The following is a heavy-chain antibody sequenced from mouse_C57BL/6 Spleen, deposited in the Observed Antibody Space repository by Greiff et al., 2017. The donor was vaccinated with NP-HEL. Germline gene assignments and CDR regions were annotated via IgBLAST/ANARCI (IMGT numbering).Heavy chain of an antibody. CDR1: GYTFTSYW. D-gene: IGHD1-1*01. CDR3: ARLGFYYGSSPYYFDY. J-gene: IGHJ2*01. CDR2: IDPSDSYT. V-gene: IGHV1-69*01. Sequence: VQLQQPGAELVMPGASVKLSCKASGYTFTSYWMHWVKQRPGQGLEWIGEIDPSDSYTNYNQKFKGKSTLTVDKSSSTAYMQLSSLTSEDSAVYYCARLGFYYGSSPYYFDYWGQGTTLTVSS.